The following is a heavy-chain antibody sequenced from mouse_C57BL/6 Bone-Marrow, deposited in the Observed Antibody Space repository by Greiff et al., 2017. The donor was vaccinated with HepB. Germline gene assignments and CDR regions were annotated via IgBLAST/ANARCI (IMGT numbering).Heavy chain of an antibody. Sequence: QVQLQQSGAELVRPGTSVKMSCKASGYTFTNYWIGWAKQRPGHGLEWIGDIYPGGGYTNYNEKFKAKATLTADKSSRSAYMQFSSLTSEDSAIYYCARWTAQAAFDYWGQGTTLTVSS. V-gene: IGHV1-63*01. CDR2: IYPGGGYT. CDR3: ARWTAQAAFDY. J-gene: IGHJ2*01. CDR1: GYTFTNYW. D-gene: IGHD3-2*02.